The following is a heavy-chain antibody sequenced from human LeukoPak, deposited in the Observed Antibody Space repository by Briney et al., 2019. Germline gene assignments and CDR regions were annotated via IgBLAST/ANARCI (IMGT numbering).Heavy chain of an antibody. Sequence: SETLSLTCAVYGGSFGGYYWSWIRQPPGKGLEWIGEINHSGSINYNPSLKSRVTISVDTSKNQFSLKLSSVTAADTAVYYCARLTYYYDSSGYCLDYWGQGTLVTVSS. CDR2: INHSGSI. D-gene: IGHD3-22*01. V-gene: IGHV4-34*01. CDR1: GGSFGGYY. CDR3: ARLTYYYDSSGYCLDY. J-gene: IGHJ4*02.